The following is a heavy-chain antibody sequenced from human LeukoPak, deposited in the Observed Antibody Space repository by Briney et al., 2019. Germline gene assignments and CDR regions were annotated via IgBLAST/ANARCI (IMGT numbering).Heavy chain of an antibody. D-gene: IGHD3-9*01. CDR2: IHYTGAT. Sequence: SETLSLTCAVYGGSITGYYWSWIRQPPGKGLEWVGEIHYTGATSYNPSLKSRATISIDTSKNQVSLKLSSVTAADTAVYYCARGNILSGYCFDFWGQGALATVSS. CDR3: ARGNILSGYCFDF. CDR1: GGSITGYY. V-gene: IGHV4-34*01. J-gene: IGHJ4*02.